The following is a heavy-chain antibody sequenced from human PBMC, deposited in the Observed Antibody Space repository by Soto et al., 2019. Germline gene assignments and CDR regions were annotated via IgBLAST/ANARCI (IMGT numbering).Heavy chain of an antibody. Sequence: ASVKVACKSSEYTFTDYYVHWVRQAPGQGLEWMGWINPNSGGTNYAQKFQGWVTMTRDTSISTAYMELSRLRSDDTAVYYCARGGPKIDAFDIWGQGTMVTVSS. CDR1: EYTFTDYY. V-gene: IGHV1-2*04. CDR2: INPNSGGT. CDR3: ARGGPKIDAFDI. J-gene: IGHJ3*02.